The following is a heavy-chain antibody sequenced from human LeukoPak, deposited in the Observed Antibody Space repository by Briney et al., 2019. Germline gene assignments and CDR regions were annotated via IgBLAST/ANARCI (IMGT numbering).Heavy chain of an antibody. J-gene: IGHJ6*02. V-gene: IGHV4-59*01. CDR3: ARDGVTIFGVVDYGMDV. D-gene: IGHD3-3*01. CDR1: GGSISSYY. CDR2: IYYSGST. Sequence: SDTLSLTCTVSGGSISSYYCGWIRQPPGKGLEWIGYIYYSGSTNYNPSLKSRVTISVDTSKNQFSLKLSSVTAADTAVYYCARDGVTIFGVVDYGMDVWGQGTTVTVSS.